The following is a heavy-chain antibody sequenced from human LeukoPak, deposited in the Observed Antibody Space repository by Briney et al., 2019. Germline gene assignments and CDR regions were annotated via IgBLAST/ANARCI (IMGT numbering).Heavy chain of an antibody. D-gene: IGHD3-9*01. V-gene: IGHV1-18*01. J-gene: IGHJ4*02. CDR2: ISAYNGNT. CDR3: ARARYYDILTWVPPFDY. Sequence: ASVKVSCKASGYTFTSYGISWVRQAPGQGLEWMEWISAYNGNTNYAQKLQGRVTMTTDTSTSTAYMELRSLRSDDTAVYYCARARYYDILTWVPPFDYWGQGTLVTVSS. CDR1: GYTFTSYG.